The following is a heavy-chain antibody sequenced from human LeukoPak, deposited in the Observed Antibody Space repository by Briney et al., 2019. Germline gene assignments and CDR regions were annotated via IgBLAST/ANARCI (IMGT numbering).Heavy chain of an antibody. CDR3: ARLYRYYYGSGTYVAGWFDP. CDR2: VFYSGST. Sequence: SETLSLTCTVSGASFNTDSYLWAWIRQPPGKGLDWIGSVFYSGSTYYNPSLKSRVTISVDTSKNQFSLKLSSVTAAETAVYFCARLYRYYYGSGTYVAGWFDPWGRGTLVTVSS. J-gene: IGHJ5*02. D-gene: IGHD3-10*01. CDR1: GASFNTDSYL. V-gene: IGHV4-39*01.